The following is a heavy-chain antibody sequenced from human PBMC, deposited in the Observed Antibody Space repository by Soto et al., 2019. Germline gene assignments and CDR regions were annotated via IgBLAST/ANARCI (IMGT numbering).Heavy chain of an antibody. V-gene: IGHV4-39*01. D-gene: IGHD4-4*01. CDR1: GGSISSSSYY. Sequence: SETLSLTCTVSGGSISSSSYYWGWIRQPPGKGLEWIGSIYYSGSTYYNPSLKSRVTISVDTSKNQFSLKLSSVTAADTAVYYCARKARGADYSNYGWFDPWGQGTLVTVSS. J-gene: IGHJ5*02. CDR3: ARKARGADYSNYGWFDP. CDR2: IYYSGST.